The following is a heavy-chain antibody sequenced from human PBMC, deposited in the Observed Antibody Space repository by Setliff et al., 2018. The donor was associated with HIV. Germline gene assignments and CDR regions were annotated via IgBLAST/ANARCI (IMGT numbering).Heavy chain of an antibody. J-gene: IGHJ3*02. CDR1: DGSFSAYY. Sequence: SETLSLTCAVYDGSFSAYYWSWIRQPPGKGLEWIGQINHSGSANYNPSLRSRVTMSVDTSKNQFSLKLSSVTAADTAVYYCARRRIMIKAVDIWGQGTMVTVSS. CDR3: ARRRIMIKAVDI. V-gene: IGHV4-34*01. CDR2: INHSGSA. D-gene: IGHD3-22*01.